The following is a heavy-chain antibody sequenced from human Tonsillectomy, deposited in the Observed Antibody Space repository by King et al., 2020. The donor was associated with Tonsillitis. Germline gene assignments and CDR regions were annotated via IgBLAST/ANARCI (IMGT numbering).Heavy chain of an antibody. CDR1: GYTFTSYG. D-gene: IGHD5-18*01. Sequence: QLVQSGAEVKKPGASVKVSCKASGYTFTSYGFSWVRQAPGQGPEWMGWINNQHGNTNYAQKFQGRVTMITDPSTNTAYMELRSLRSDDTALYYCARGLGYGYDHWVQGTLVTVSS. CDR2: INNQHGNT. CDR3: ARGLGYGYDH. V-gene: IGHV1-18*01. J-gene: IGHJ4*02.